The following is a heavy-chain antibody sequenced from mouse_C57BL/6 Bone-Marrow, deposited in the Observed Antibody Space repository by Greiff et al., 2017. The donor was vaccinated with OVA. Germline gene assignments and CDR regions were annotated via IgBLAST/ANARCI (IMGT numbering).Heavy chain of an antibody. CDR1: GFTFSSYG. CDR3: ARHSPITTVVATN. J-gene: IGHJ3*01. Sequence: DVKLVESGGDLVKPGGSLKLSCAASGFTFSSYGMSWVRQTPDKRLEWVATISSGGSYTYYPDSVKGRFTISRDNAKNTLYLQMSSLKSEDTAMYYCARHSPITTVVATNWGQGTLVTVSA. CDR2: ISSGGSYT. D-gene: IGHD1-1*01. V-gene: IGHV5-6*02.